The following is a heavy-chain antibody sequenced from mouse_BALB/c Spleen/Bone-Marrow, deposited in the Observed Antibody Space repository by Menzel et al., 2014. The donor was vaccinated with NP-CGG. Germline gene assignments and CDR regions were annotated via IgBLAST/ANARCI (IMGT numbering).Heavy chain of an antibody. CDR3: ANYYYGSSLFAY. CDR2: IDPANGNT. D-gene: IGHD1-1*01. CDR1: GFNIKDTY. J-gene: IGHJ3*01. V-gene: IGHV14-3*02. Sequence: VQLQQSGPELVKPGASVKLSCTASGFNIKDTYMHWVKQRPEQGLEWIGRIDPANGNTKYDPKFHGKATITADTSSNTAYLQLSSLTSEDTAVCYCANYYYGSSLFAYWGQGTLVTVSA.